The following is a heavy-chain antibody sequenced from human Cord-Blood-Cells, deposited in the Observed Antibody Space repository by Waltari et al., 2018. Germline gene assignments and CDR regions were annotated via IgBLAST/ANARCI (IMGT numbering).Heavy chain of an antibody. CDR3: ARETSLYSSSWFDY. CDR1: GFTVSSNY. V-gene: IGHV3-53*01. Sequence: EVQLVESGGGLIQPGGSLRLSCAASGFTVSSNYMSWVRPAPGKGLEWVSVIYSGGSTYYADSVKGRFTISRDNSKNTLYLQMNSLRAEDTAVYYCARETSLYSSSWFDYWGQGTLVTVSS. D-gene: IGHD6-13*01. J-gene: IGHJ4*02. CDR2: IYSGGST.